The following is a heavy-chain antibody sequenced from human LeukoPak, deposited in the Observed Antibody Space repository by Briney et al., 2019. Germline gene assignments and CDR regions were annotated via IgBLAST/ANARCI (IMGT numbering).Heavy chain of an antibody. CDR1: GFTFSSYS. Sequence: PGGSLRLSCAVSGFTFSSYSMNWVRQAPGKGLEWVSFISTSSSYIDYADSVKGRFTISRDNAKNSLYLQMSSLRTEDTAVYYCARGRSNIAATDSYFDYWGQGTLVTVSS. V-gene: IGHV3-21*01. J-gene: IGHJ4*02. D-gene: IGHD6-13*01. CDR3: ARGRSNIAATDSYFDY. CDR2: ISTSSSYI.